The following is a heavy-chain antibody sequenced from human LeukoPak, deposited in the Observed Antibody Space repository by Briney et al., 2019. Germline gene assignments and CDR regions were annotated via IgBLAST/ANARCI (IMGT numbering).Heavy chain of an antibody. J-gene: IGHJ4*02. V-gene: IGHV1-24*01. CDR3: ATVSVWWLRLGGDQFDN. D-gene: IGHD5-12*01. Sequence: GASVKVSCKVSGYTLTELSIHWVRQTPGKGLEWMGGFDPEDGETTYAQKFEGRVTMTEDTSTDTAYMELSSLRSEDTAVYYCATVSVWWLRLGGDQFDNWGQGTLVTVSS. CDR2: FDPEDGET. CDR1: GYTLTELS.